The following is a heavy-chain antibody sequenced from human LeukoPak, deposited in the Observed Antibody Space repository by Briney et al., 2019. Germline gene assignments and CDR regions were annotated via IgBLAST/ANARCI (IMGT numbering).Heavy chain of an antibody. D-gene: IGHD2-15*01. V-gene: IGHV3-74*01. J-gene: IGHJ5*02. CDR3: ARDPRNVGLAP. CDR1: GFSLSGYW. CDR2: NNGDRSTT. Sequence: GGSLRLSCVASGFSLSGYWMYWVRQAPGKGLMYISRNNGDRSTTNYADVVKGRFTMSRDNVKNTLHLQMNSLRVEDTAVYYCARDPRNVGLAPWGQGTLVTVSS.